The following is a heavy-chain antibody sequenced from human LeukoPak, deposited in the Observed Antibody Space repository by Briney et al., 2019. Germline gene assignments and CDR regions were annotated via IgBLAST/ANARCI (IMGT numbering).Heavy chain of an antibody. CDR1: GFTFSSYA. CDR2: ISSSSSYI. J-gene: IGHJ6*01. V-gene: IGHV3-21*01. CDR3: ARGSEGYCSGGGCYYGMDV. Sequence: GGSLRLSCAASGFTFSSYAMNWVRQAPGKGLEWVSYISSSSSYIYYADSVKGRFTISRDNAENSLYLQMNSLRAEDTAVYYCARGSEGYCSGGGCYYGMDVWGQGTTVTVSS. D-gene: IGHD2-15*01.